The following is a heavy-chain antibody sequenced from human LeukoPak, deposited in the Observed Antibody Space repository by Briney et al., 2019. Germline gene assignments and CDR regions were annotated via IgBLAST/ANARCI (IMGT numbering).Heavy chain of an antibody. CDR1: GFTLSSNY. CDR3: ARLREIPVFGVVTKSTSYFDY. V-gene: IGHV3-7*01. J-gene: IGHJ4*02. CDR2: IKQDGSEK. D-gene: IGHD3-3*01. Sequence: PGGSLRLSCAASGFTLSSNYMSWVRQAPGKGVEWVAHIKQDGSEKYYVDSVKGRFTISRDNAKNSLYLQMNSLRAEDTAVYYCARLREIPVFGVVTKSTSYFDYWGQGTLVTVSS.